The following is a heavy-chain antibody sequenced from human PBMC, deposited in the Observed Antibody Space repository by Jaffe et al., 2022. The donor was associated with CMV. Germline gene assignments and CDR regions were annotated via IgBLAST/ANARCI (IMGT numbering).Heavy chain of an antibody. CDR3: ARGGYFCNSPNCYSGVFHY. V-gene: IGHV3-74*01. CDR1: GFTFSNYW. Sequence: EVQLVESGGGLVQPGGSLRLACAASGFTFSNYWMHWVRQAPGKGLVWVSRIKSDGSITDYADSLKGRFTISRDNAKNTLYLQMNSLRVEDTAVYYCARGGYFCNSPNCYSGVFHYWGQGALVTVSS. CDR2: IKSDGSIT. J-gene: IGHJ4*02. D-gene: IGHD2-21*01.